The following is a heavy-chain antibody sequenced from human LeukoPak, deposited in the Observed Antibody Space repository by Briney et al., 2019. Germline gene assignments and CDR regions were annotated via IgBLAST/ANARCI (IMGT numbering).Heavy chain of an antibody. CDR1: GFTFSDYY. J-gene: IGHJ6*03. CDR2: ISSSGSTI. V-gene: IGHV3-11*01. D-gene: IGHD2-2*01. Sequence: PGGSLRLSCAASGFTFSDYYMSWIRQAPGKGLEWVSYISSSGSTIYYADSVKGRFTISRDNAKNSLYLQMNSLRAEDTALYYCARASDIVVVPAAIYMDVWGKGTTVTVSS. CDR3: ARASDIVVVPAAIYMDV.